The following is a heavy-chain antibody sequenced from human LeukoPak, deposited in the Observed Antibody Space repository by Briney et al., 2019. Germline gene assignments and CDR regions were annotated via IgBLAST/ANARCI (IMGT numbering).Heavy chain of an antibody. CDR3: AGRLRFLEGPYYYMGV. V-gene: IGHV4-39*01. Sequence: SETLSLTCTVSGGSISSRSYCWGWIRQPPGKGLEWIGSIYYSGSTYYNPSLKSRVTISVDTSKNQFSLKLSSVTAADTAVYYCAGRLRFLEGPYYYMGVCGKGTTVTVSS. D-gene: IGHD3-3*01. CDR2: IYYSGST. J-gene: IGHJ6*03. CDR1: GGSISSRSYC.